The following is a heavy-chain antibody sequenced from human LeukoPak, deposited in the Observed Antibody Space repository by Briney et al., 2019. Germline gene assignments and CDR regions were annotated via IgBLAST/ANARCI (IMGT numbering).Heavy chain of an antibody. CDR1: GFTFSSYS. D-gene: IGHD3-3*01. CDR3: ARGGDFWSGSCYDY. Sequence: GGSLRLSCAASGFTFSSYSMNWVRQAPGKGLEWVSYISSSSSTIYYADSVKGRFTISRDNAKNSLYLQMNSLRAEDTAVYYCARGGDFWSGSCYDYWGQGTLVTVSS. J-gene: IGHJ4*02. V-gene: IGHV3-48*01. CDR2: ISSSSSTI.